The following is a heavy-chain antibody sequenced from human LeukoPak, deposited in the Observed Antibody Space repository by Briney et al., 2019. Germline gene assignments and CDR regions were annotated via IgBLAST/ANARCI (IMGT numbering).Heavy chain of an antibody. CDR1: GGSISSSSYY. D-gene: IGHD1-26*01. CDR3: ASSRSYRPWYYFDY. V-gene: IGHV4-39*01. J-gene: IGHJ4*02. CDR2: IYYSGST. Sequence: TTSETLSLTCTVSGGSISSSSYYWGWIRQPPGKGLEWIGSIYYSGSTYYNPSLKSRVTISVDTSKNQFSLKLSSVTAADTAVYYCASSRSYRPWYYFDYWGQGTLVTVSS.